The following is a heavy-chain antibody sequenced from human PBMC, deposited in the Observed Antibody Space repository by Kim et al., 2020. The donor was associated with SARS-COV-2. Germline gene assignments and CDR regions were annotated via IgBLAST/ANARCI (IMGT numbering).Heavy chain of an antibody. J-gene: IGHJ4*02. D-gene: IGHD3-22*01. Sequence: IPSFQGQVTISADKSISTAYLQWSSLKASDTAMYYCARQGDSSGYYSADHWGQGTLVTVSS. CDR3: ARQGDSSGYYSADH. V-gene: IGHV5-51*01.